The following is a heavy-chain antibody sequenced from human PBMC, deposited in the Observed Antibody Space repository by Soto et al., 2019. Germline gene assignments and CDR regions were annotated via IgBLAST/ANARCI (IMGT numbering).Heavy chain of an antibody. J-gene: IGHJ3*02. D-gene: IGHD3-16*01. CDR3: AIVPSTYDRAFDI. Sequence: SETLSLTCAVYGGSFSGYYWSWIRQPPGKGLEWIGEINHSGSTNYNPSLKSRVTISVDTSKNQFSLKLSSVTAADTAVYYCAIVPSTYDRAFDIWGQGTMVTVSS. CDR2: INHSGST. CDR1: GGSFSGYY. V-gene: IGHV4-34*01.